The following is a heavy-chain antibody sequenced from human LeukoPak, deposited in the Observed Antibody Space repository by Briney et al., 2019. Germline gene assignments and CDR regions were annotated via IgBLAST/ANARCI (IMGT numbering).Heavy chain of an antibody. Sequence: HTGRSLRLSCAASGFTFSSYGMHWVRQAPGKGLEWVAVIWYDGSNKYYADSVKGRFTISRDNSKNTLYLQMNSLRADDTAVYYCARDREMIDYGDYEGFDYWGQGTLVTVSS. CDR1: GFTFSSYG. D-gene: IGHD4-17*01. CDR2: IWYDGSNK. CDR3: ARDREMIDYGDYEGFDY. V-gene: IGHV3-33*01. J-gene: IGHJ4*02.